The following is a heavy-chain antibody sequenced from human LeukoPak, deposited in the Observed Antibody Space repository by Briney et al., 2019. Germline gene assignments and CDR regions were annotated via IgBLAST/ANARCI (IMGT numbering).Heavy chain of an antibody. D-gene: IGHD1-26*01. J-gene: IGHJ1*01. CDR1: GFAFSDYS. CDR3: VRDFMGMGGTTAYLHY. CDR2: ISRNSRHV. Sequence: GGSLRLSCAASGFAFSDYSMNWVRQAPGKGLEWVSSISRNSRHVYYGGSVWGRFTISRDDARNSLFLEMNSLRAEDMAVYYCVRDFMGMGGTTAYLHYWGQGTLVTVSS. V-gene: IGHV3-21*01.